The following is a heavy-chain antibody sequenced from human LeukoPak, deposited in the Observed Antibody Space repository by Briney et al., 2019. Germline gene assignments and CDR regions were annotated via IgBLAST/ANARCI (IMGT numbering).Heavy chain of an antibody. Sequence: ASVKVSCKASGYTFTSYYMHWVRQAPGQGLEWMGIINPSGGSTSCAQKFQGRVTMTRDTSTSTVYMELSSLRSEDTAVYYCARDQGRRRYFDWFSSGPWFDPWGQGTLVTVSS. D-gene: IGHD3-9*01. CDR3: ARDQGRRRYFDWFSSGPWFDP. J-gene: IGHJ5*02. CDR1: GYTFTSYY. V-gene: IGHV1-46*01. CDR2: INPSGGST.